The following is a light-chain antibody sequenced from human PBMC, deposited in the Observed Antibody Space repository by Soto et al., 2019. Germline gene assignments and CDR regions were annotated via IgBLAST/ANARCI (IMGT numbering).Light chain of an antibody. CDR3: QQYGISPFT. V-gene: IGKV3D-20*01. J-gene: IGKJ3*01. CDR1: QSFTSSY. Sequence: EVVLTQSPATLSLSPGERATLSCGASQSFTSSYLAWYQQRPGLAPRLLIYHTSTRATGIPDRFSGSGSGTDFTLTISRLETEDFAVYYCQQYGISPFTFGPGTKVDIK. CDR2: HTS.